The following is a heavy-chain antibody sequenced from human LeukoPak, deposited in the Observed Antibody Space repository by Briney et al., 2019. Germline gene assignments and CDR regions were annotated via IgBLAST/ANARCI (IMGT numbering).Heavy chain of an antibody. CDR3: AKVEGIYYFDF. J-gene: IGHJ4*02. CDR1: GFTFGSNA. Sequence: GGSLRLSCAASGFTFGSNAMRWVRQAPGKGLEWVAAINSGGGNTYYADSVKGRFTVSRDNSKNTLYLQMNSLRADDTAVYYCAKVEGIYYFDFGGQGTLVTVSS. CDR2: INSGGGNT. D-gene: IGHD1-1*01. V-gene: IGHV3-23*01.